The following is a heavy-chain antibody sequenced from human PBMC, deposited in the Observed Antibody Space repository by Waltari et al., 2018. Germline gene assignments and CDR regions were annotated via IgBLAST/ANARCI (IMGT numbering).Heavy chain of an antibody. Sequence: EVQLLESGGGLVQPGGSLRLSCAASGFTFSSYAMSWVRQAPGKGLEWVSVIYSGDSSTYYADSVKGRFTISRDNSKNTLYLQMNSLRAEDTAVYYCAKLGLWFRELLFDYWGQGTLVTVSS. D-gene: IGHD3-10*01. CDR2: IYSGDSST. V-gene: IGHV3-23*03. J-gene: IGHJ4*02. CDR3: AKLGLWFRELLFDY. CDR1: GFTFSSYA.